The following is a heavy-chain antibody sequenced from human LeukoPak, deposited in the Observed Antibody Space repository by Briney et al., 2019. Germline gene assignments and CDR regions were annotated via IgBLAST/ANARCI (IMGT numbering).Heavy chain of an antibody. J-gene: IGHJ6*02. CDR1: GGSISSYY. V-gene: IGHV4-59*08. D-gene: IGHD3-16*02. CDR3: TRHDAAPVIGHGMGV. Sequence: SETLSLTCTVSGGSISSYYWSWIRQPPGKGLEWVGYIYYNGITNYNPSLESRVTISVDTSKNQFSLKLSSVTAADTAVYYCTRHDAAPVIGHGMGVWGQGTTVTVFS. CDR2: IYYNGIT.